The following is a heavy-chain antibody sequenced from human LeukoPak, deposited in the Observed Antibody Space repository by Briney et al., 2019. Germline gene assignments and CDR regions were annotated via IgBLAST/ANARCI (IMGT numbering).Heavy chain of an antibody. CDR2: INHSGGT. CDR1: GGSFSGYY. D-gene: IGHD3-22*01. CDR3: VSYDSSGYPDY. Sequence: SETLSLTCAVYGGSFSGYYWSWIRQPPGKGLEWIGEINHSGGTNYNPSLKSRVTISVDTSKNQFSLKLSSVTAADTAVYYCVSYDSSGYPDYWGQGTLVTVSS. V-gene: IGHV4-34*01. J-gene: IGHJ4*02.